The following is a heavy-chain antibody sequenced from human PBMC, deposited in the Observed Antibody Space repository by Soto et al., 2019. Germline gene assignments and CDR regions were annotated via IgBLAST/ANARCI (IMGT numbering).Heavy chain of an antibody. V-gene: IGHV3-21*04. CDR3: AERMDV. CDR1: GFIFSSYT. J-gene: IGHJ6*04. CDR2: ISSSSDYI. Sequence: PGGSLRLSCAASGFIFSSYTMNWVRQAPGKGLEWVSSISSSSDYINYADSVKGRFTISRDNSKNTLYLQMNSLRAEDTAVYYCAERMDVWGKGTTVTVSS. D-gene: IGHD1-1*01.